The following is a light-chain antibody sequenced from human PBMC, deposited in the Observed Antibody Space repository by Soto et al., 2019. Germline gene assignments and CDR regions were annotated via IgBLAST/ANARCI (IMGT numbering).Light chain of an antibody. Sequence: QSVLTQSRSVSGSPGQSVTISCTETSSHVGGYKYVSWYQQHPGKAPKLMIYDVSKRPSGVPDRFSGSKSGNTASLTISGLQAEDEADYYCCSYTYNYVVFGGGTKVTVL. CDR3: CSYTYNYVV. CDR2: DVS. CDR1: SSHVGGYKY. V-gene: IGLV2-11*01. J-gene: IGLJ2*01.